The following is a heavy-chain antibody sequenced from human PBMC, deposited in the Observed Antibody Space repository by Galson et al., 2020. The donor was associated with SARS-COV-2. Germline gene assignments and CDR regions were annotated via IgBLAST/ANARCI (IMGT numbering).Heavy chain of an antibody. D-gene: IGHD3-10*01. Sequence: GESLKISCAASGFTFSSYAMHWVRQAPGKGLEWVAVISYDGSNKYYADSVKGRFTISRDNSKNTLYLQMNSLRAEDTAVYYCARDQGDLEGITMVLGVLNYYYYGMDVWGQGTTVTVSS. CDR3: ARDQGDLEGITMVLGVLNYYYYGMDV. V-gene: IGHV3-30-3*01. CDR1: GFTFSSYA. CDR2: ISYDGSNK. J-gene: IGHJ6*02.